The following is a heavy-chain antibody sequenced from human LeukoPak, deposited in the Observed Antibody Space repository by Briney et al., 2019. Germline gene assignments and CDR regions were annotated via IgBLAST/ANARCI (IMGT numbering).Heavy chain of an antibody. CDR3: AKDLSSSWYCNYFDY. CDR1: GLTFSSYA. J-gene: IGHJ4*02. V-gene: IGHV3-23*01. CDR2: ISGSGGNT. Sequence: PGGSLRPSCAASGLTFSSYAMSWVRQAPGKGLEWVSGISGSGGNTYYAGSVKGRFTVSRDNSKNTLYLQMNSLRAEDTAVYYCAKDLSSSWYCNYFDYWGQGTLVTVSS. D-gene: IGHD6-13*01.